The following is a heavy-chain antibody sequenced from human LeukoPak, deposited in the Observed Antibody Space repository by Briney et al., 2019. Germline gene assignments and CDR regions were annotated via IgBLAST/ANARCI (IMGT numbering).Heavy chain of an antibody. CDR1: GGSISSSSYY. V-gene: IGHV4-39*07. Sequence: SQTLSLTCTVSGGSISSSSYYWGWIRQPPGKGLEWIGSIYYSGSTYYNPSLKSRVTISVDRSKNQFSLKLSSVTAADTAVYYCARVIGDHFDYWGQGTLVTVSS. D-gene: IGHD2-21*01. CDR3: ARVIGDHFDY. CDR2: IYYSGST. J-gene: IGHJ4*02.